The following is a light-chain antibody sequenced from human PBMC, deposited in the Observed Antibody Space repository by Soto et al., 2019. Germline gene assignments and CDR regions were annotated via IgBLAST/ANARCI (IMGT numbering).Light chain of an antibody. CDR3: QQYGGSPRT. J-gene: IGKJ1*01. CDR1: QSVTSDY. Sequence: EIVLTQSVGTVGLCTGARTTLSCRASQSVTSDYLAWYQQKPGQAPRLLIYGASNRATGIPDRFSGSGSGTDFTLTISRLEPEDFAVYYCQQYGGSPRTFGQGTKV. CDR2: GAS. V-gene: IGKV3-20*01.